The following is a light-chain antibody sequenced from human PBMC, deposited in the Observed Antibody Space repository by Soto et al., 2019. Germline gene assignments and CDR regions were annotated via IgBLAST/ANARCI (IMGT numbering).Light chain of an antibody. Sequence: QSVLTQPPSASGTPGQRVTISCSGSSSNIGSNTVNWYQQLPGTAPKLLIYSNNQRPSGVLYRFSGSKSGTSASLAISGLQAEDEAGYYCAAWDVSMNGVVFGGGTKLTVL. CDR2: SNN. CDR3: AAWDVSMNGVV. V-gene: IGLV1-44*01. J-gene: IGLJ2*01. CDR1: SSNIGSNT.